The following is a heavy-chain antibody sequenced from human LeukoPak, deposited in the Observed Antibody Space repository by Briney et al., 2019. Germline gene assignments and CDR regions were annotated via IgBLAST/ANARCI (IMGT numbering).Heavy chain of an antibody. Sequence: SETLSLTCAVYGGSFSGYYWSWIRQPPGKGLEWIGEINHSGSTNYNPSLKSRVTISVDTSKNQFSLKLSSVTAADTAVYYSARGPMYYDILTGYAPHDAFDIWGQGTMVTVSS. CDR3: ARGPMYYDILTGYAPHDAFDI. J-gene: IGHJ3*02. V-gene: IGHV4-34*01. CDR2: INHSGST. CDR1: GGSFSGYY. D-gene: IGHD3-9*01.